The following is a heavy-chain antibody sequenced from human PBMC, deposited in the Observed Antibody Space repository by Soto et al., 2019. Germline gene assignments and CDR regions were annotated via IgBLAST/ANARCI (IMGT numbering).Heavy chain of an antibody. J-gene: IGHJ5*02. Sequence: ASVKVSCKASGGTFSSYAISWVRQAPGQVLEWMGGIIPIFGTANYAQKFQGRVTITADESTSTAYMELSSLRSEDTAVYYCARADSSGYYYSDNWFDPWGQGTLVTVSS. D-gene: IGHD3-22*01. V-gene: IGHV1-69*13. CDR2: IIPIFGTA. CDR3: ARADSSGYYYSDNWFDP. CDR1: GGTFSSYA.